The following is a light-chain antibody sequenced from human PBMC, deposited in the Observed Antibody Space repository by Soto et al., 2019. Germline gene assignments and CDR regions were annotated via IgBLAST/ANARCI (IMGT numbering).Light chain of an antibody. Sequence: QSALTQPASVSGSPGQSITISCTGTSSDVGTYNYVSWYQHHPGKAPKLIIYEVSNRPSGVSNRFSGSKSGNTASLTISGLQTEDEADYYCNSYTTSYTYIFGTGTKVTVL. CDR1: SSDVGTYNY. V-gene: IGLV2-14*01. CDR2: EVS. J-gene: IGLJ1*01. CDR3: NSYTTSYTYI.